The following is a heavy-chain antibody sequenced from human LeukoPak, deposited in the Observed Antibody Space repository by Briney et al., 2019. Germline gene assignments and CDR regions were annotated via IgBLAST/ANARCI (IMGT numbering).Heavy chain of an antibody. CDR1: GYTFSSYG. CDR3: ARDWYCSGGSCYDCFDP. CDR2: ISGYNDNT. J-gene: IGHJ5*02. V-gene: IGHV1-18*01. Sequence: ASEKVSCKASGYTFSSYGISWVRQAPGQGLEWMGWISGYNDNTKYAQKLQGRVTMTTDTSTSTAYMELRSLRTDDTAVYYCARDWYCSGGSCYDCFDPWGQGTLVTVSS. D-gene: IGHD2-15*01.